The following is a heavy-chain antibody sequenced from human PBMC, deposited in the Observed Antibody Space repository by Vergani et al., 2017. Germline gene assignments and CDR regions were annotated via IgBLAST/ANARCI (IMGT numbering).Heavy chain of an antibody. CDR2: IIPIFGTA. V-gene: IGHV1-69*01. D-gene: IGHD3-10*01. CDR1: GGTFSSYA. CDR3: AXDPYYYGSGSSRPYYYYYYGMDV. Sequence: QVQLVQSGAEVKKPGSSVKVSCKASGGTFSSYAISWVRQAPGQGLEWMGGIIPIFGTATYAQKFQGRVTITADESTSTAYMELSSLRSEDTAVYYCAXDPYYYGSGSSRPYYYYYYGMDVWGQGTTVTVSS. J-gene: IGHJ6*02.